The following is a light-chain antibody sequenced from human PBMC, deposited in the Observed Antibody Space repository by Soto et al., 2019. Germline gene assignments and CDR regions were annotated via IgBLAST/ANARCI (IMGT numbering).Light chain of an antibody. J-gene: IGKJ2*01. CDR2: AAS. Sequence: EIVLTQSPGTLSLSPGEGGTLSCRASQSISSSYLAWYQQKPGQSPRLLFYAASSRATGVPDRFSGSGSGTDFTLTISRLEAEDFAVYYCQYYGSSPPTTFGQGTKLEIK. V-gene: IGKV3-20*01. CDR1: QSISSSY. CDR3: QYYGSSPPTT.